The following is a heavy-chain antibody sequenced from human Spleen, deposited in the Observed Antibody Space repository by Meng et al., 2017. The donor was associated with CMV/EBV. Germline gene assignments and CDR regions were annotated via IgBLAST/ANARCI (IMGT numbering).Heavy chain of an antibody. CDR2: INPNTGGT. V-gene: IGHV1-2*02. CDR1: GFTFSSYS. J-gene: IGHJ4*02. CDR3: ARAPPSVLVLIPGAPDS. Sequence: GGSLRLSCAASGFTFSSYSMNWIRQAPGKGLEWMGWINPNTGGTNYAQMFQGRVTMTRDTSISTAYMDLSRLRSDDTAVYYCARAPPSVLVLIPGAPDSWGQGTLVTVSS. D-gene: IGHD2-2*01.